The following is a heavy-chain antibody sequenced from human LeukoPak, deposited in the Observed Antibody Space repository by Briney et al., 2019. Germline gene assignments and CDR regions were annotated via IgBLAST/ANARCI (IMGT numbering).Heavy chain of an antibody. D-gene: IGHD6-19*01. Sequence: ASVKVSCKASGYSFTNYGFSWVRQAPGHGLEWMGWISAYNGNTNYAQKLQGRVTMTTDTSTSTAYMELRSLRFDVTAVYYCARDGGITVAADDYWGQGTLVTVSS. J-gene: IGHJ4*02. V-gene: IGHV1-18*01. CDR1: GYSFTNYG. CDR3: ARDGGITVAADDY. CDR2: ISAYNGNT.